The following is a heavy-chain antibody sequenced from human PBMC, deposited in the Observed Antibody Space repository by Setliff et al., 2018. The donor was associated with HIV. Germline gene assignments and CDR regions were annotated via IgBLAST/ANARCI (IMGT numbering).Heavy chain of an antibody. CDR1: GFRFSTYG. CDR2: IWYDGSDK. D-gene: IGHD1-1*01. V-gene: IGHV3-33*01. J-gene: IGHJ4*02. Sequence: PGGSLRLSCVASGFRFSTYGMHWVRQAPGKGLEWVTFIWYDGSDKYYLDSVKGRFTISRDNAKNSLYLQMDSLRAEDTAVYYCTRNEIWGQGTLVTVSS. CDR3: TRNEI.